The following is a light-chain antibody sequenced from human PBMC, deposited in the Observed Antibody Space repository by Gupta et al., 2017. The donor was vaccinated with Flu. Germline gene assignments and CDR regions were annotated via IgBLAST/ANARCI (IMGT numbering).Light chain of an antibody. CDR2: GAS. CDR3: QQYGSSPNT. Sequence: EIVLTQSPGPLSLSPGKRATLSYRAGQTITSSYLAWYQQKPGQAPRLLIYGASSRATGIPDKFSGSGSGTEFTLTISRLEPEDFAVYYCQQYGSSPNTFGQGTKVEIK. CDR1: QTITSSY. V-gene: IGKV3-20*01. J-gene: IGKJ1*01.